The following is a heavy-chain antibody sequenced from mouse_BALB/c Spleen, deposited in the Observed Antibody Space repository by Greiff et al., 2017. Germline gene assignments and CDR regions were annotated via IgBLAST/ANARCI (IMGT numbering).Heavy chain of an antibody. Sequence: VKLVESGAELVRPGPSVKISCKASGYAFSSYWMNWVKQRPGQGLEWSGQIYPGDGDTNYNGKFTGKATLTADKSSSTAYMQLSSLTSEDSAVYFCARVPQGDWMDYWGQGTSVTVSA. J-gene: IGHJ4*01. CDR3: ARVPQGDWMDY. V-gene: IGHV1-80*01. CDR2: IYPGDGDT. D-gene: IGHD3-2*02. CDR1: GYAFSSYW.